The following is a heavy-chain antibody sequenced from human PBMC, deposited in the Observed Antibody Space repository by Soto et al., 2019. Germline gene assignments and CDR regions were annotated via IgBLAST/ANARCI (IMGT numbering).Heavy chain of an antibody. CDR1: GGTFSSYA. Sequence: ASVKVSCKASGGTFSSYAISWVRQAPGQGLEWMGGIIPIFGTANYAQKFQGRVTITADESTSTAYMELSSLRSEDTAVYYCARSIQMMYYYDSSGAGNNWFDPWGQGTLVTVSS. CDR2: IIPIFGTA. CDR3: ARSIQMMYYYDSSGAGNNWFDP. V-gene: IGHV1-69*13. D-gene: IGHD3-22*01. J-gene: IGHJ5*02.